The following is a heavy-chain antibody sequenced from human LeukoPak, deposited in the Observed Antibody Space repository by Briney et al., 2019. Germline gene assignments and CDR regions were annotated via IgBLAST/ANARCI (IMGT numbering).Heavy chain of an antibody. D-gene: IGHD1-1*01. J-gene: IGHJ4*02. Sequence: ASVKVSCKASGYTFTGYYMHWVRQAPGQGLEWMGWINPNNGGTVYAQKFQGRVTVTSDASITTAYMELSSLRSDDTAVYYFARVHSTTLFDYWGQGTLVTVSS. V-gene: IGHV1-2*02. CDR1: GYTFTGYY. CDR3: ARVHSTTLFDY. CDR2: INPNNGGT.